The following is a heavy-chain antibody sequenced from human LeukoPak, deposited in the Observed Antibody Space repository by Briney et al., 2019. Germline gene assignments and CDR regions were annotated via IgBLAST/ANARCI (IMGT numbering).Heavy chain of an antibody. V-gene: IGHV3-33*01. CDR3: ARGLGGRGYYYYGMDV. CDR2: IWYDGSNK. J-gene: IGHJ6*02. CDR1: GFTFSSYG. D-gene: IGHD3-10*01. Sequence: PGRSLRLSCAASGFTFSSYGMHWVRQAPGKGLEWVAVIWYDGSNKYYADSVKGRFTISRDNSKNTLSLQMNSRRAEDTAVYYCARGLGGRGYYYYGMDVWGQGTTVTVSS.